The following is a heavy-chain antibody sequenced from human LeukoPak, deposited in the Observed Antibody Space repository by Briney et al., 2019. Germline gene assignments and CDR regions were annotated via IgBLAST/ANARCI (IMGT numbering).Heavy chain of an antibody. CDR3: ARGPYYYDSSGFEYFW. J-gene: IGHJ4*02. CDR2: LNHSGST. CDR1: GGSFSGYY. V-gene: IGHV4-34*01. D-gene: IGHD3-22*01. Sequence: SETLSLTCAVYGGSFSGYYWSWIRQPPGKGLEWIGELNHSGSTNYNPSLKSRVIISVDTSKNQFSLKLSSVTAADTAVYYCARGPYYYDSSGFEYFWWGQGTLVTVSS.